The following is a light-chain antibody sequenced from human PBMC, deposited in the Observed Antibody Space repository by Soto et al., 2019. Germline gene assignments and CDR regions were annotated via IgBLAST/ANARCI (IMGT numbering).Light chain of an antibody. CDR2: ENN. CDR1: SSNIGAGYE. V-gene: IGLV1-40*01. CDR3: QSYDSSLSGYV. J-gene: IGLJ1*01. Sequence: QSVLTQPPSVSEAPGQRVTISCTGSSSNIGAGYEAHWYQQVPGTAPKLLSYENNTRPSGVPDRFSGSKSGTSASLAITGLQAEDEAEYYCQSYDSSLSGYVFGTGTKLTVL.